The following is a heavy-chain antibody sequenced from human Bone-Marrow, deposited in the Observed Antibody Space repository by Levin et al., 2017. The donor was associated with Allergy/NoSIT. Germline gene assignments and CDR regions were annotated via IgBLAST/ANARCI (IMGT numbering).Heavy chain of an antibody. CDR3: VREGPSYSNYINSLDY. D-gene: IGHD4-11*01. J-gene: IGHJ4*02. CDR1: GGSISSGGYY. V-gene: IGHV4-31*03. CDR2: IAYNGHP. Sequence: LRLSCSVSGGSISSGGYYWSWIRQHPGKGLEWIGYIAYNGHPYSNPSLKSRVTISLDTAKNQFSLKLTSVTATDTAVYYCVREGPSYSNYINSLDYWSQGSLVTVSS.